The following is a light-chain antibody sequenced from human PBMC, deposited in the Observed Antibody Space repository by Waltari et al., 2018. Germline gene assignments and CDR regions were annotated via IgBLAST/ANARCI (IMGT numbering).Light chain of an antibody. CDR3: TSYTSSITYV. V-gene: IGLV2-14*01. CDR2: EVN. CDR1: SSDVGGYNY. Sequence: QSALTQPASVSGSPGQSITISCTGTSSDVGGYNYVSWYQQHPGKAPKRMIFEVNNRPSGVSARFSGSKSGNTASLTISGLQAEDEADYYCTSYTSSITYVFGTGTKVTVL. J-gene: IGLJ1*01.